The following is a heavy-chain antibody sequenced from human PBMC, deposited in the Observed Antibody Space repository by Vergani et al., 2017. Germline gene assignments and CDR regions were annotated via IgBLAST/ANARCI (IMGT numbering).Heavy chain of an antibody. D-gene: IGHD3-9*01. CDR3: VIYDILKYDAFDI. V-gene: IGHV3-21*01. Sequence: VQLVESGGGVVQPGRSLRLSCAASGFTVSSNYMSWVRQAPGKGLEGASSISSSSSYIYYADSGKGRFTISRDNAKNSLYLQMKSLRAEDTAVYYCVIYDILKYDAFDIWGQGTMVTVSS. CDR2: ISSSSSYI. CDR1: GFTVSSNY. J-gene: IGHJ3*02.